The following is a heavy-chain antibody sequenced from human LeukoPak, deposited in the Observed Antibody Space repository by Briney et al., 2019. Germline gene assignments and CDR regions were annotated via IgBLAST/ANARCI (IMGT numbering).Heavy chain of an antibody. CDR1: GGTFSSYA. D-gene: IGHD5-24*01. V-gene: IGHV1-69*06. CDR3: ARVPGGMATAQEFDY. J-gene: IGHJ4*02. CDR2: IIPIFGTA. Sequence: SVKVSCKASGGTFSSYAVSWVRQAPGQGLEWMGGIIPIFGTANYAQKFQGRVTITADKSTSTAYMELSSLRSEDTAVYYCARVPGGMATAQEFDYWGQGTLVTVSS.